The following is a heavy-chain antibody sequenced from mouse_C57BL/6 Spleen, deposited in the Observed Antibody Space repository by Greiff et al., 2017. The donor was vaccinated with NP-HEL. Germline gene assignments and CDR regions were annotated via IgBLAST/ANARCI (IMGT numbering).Heavy chain of an antibody. CDR2: LDPSDSYT. J-gene: IGHJ2*01. CDR1: GYTFTSYW. V-gene: IGHV1-69*01. D-gene: IGHD2-3*01. CDR3: ASRGYDGGDY. Sequence: QVQLQQPGAELVMPGASVKLSCKASGYTFTSYWMHWVKQRPGQGLEWIGELDPSDSYTNYNQKFKGKSTLTVDKSSSTAYMQLSSLTSEDSAVYYCASRGYDGGDYWGQGTTLTVSS.